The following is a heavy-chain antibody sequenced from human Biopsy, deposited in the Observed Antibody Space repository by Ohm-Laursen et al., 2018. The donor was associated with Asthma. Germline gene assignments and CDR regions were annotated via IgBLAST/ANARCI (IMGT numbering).Heavy chain of an antibody. CDR1: GHTFTSYG. D-gene: IGHD1-7*01. Sequence: AASVKVSCKASGHTFTSYGISWVRQAPGQGLEWMGWISAYNGNTNYAQKLQGRVTMTTDTSTRTAYMELSSLRSEDTAVYYCARDPHNSYLASLRTKFNYYYYGMDVWGQGTTVTVSS. V-gene: IGHV1-18*04. CDR2: ISAYNGNT. CDR3: ARDPHNSYLASLRTKFNYYYYGMDV. J-gene: IGHJ6*02.